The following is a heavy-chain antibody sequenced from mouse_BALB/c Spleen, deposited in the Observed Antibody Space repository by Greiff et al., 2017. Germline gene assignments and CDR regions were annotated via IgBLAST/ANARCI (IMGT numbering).Heavy chain of an antibody. D-gene: IGHD2-2*01. J-gene: IGHJ3*01. CDR3: ADYGYDGAWFAY. CDR2: IDPANGNT. Sequence: EVQLQQSGAELVKPGASVKLSCTASGFNIKDTYMHWVKQRPEQGLEWIGRIDPANGNTKYDPKFQGKATITADTSSNTAYLQLSSLTSEDTAVYYCADYGYDGAWFAYWGQGTLVTVSA. V-gene: IGHV14-3*02. CDR1: GFNIKDTY.